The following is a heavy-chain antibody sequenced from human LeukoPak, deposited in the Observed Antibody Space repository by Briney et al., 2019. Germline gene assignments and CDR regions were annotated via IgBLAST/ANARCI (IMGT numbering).Heavy chain of an antibody. CDR1: GGSISSYY. CDR3: ARGRFLDAFDI. J-gene: IGHJ3*02. V-gene: IGHV4-59*01. Sequence: SQTLSLTCTVSGGSISSYYWSWIRQPPGKGLEWIGYIYYSGSTKYKPSLKSRVTISVDTSKNQFSLKLSSVTAADTAVYYCARGRFLDAFDIWGQGTMVTVSS. D-gene: IGHD3-3*01. CDR2: IYYSGST.